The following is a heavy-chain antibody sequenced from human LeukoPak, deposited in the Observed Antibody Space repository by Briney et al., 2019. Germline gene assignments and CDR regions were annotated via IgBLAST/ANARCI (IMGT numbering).Heavy chain of an antibody. CDR3: ATYSGYSAY. D-gene: IGHD5-12*01. J-gene: IGHJ4*02. CDR2: FDPEDVET. V-gene: IGHV1-24*01. CDR1: GYTLPELA. Sequence: ASVKVSFKVSGYTLPELAIHWVRQAPGKGLEWMGGFDPEDVETIYAQKFQGRVTMTEDTYTDTAYMELSSLRSEDTAVYYCATYSGYSAYWGQGTLVSVSS.